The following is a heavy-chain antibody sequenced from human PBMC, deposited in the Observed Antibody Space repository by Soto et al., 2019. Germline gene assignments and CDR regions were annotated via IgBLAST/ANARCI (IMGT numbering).Heavy chain of an antibody. CDR1: GFTISSNY. CDR2: MYAAGST. Sequence: EVQLVESGGGLVQPGGSLRLSCAVTGFTISSNYMNWVRQAPGKGLEWVSVMYAAGSTYYEDSVKGRFNISRDNSKNTVYFQMNSLRGEDPAVYYCARGSNSNNWKLFDYWGQGTLVTVSS. D-gene: IGHD1-1*01. CDR3: ARGSNSNNWKLFDY. J-gene: IGHJ4*02. V-gene: IGHV3-66*01.